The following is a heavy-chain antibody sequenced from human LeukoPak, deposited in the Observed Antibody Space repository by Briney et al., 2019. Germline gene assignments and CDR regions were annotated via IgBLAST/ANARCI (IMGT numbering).Heavy chain of an antibody. D-gene: IGHD3-3*01. J-gene: IGHJ4*02. CDR2: TYYRSKWYN. V-gene: IGHV6-1*01. CDR3: ARGVGDFWSGYYFDY. CDR1: GDSVSSNSAA. Sequence: SQTLSLTCAISGDSVSSNSAAWNWIRQSPSRGLEWLGRTYYRSKWYNDYAVSVKSRITINPDTSKNQFSLKLSSVTAADTAVYYCARGVGDFWSGYYFDYWGQGTLVTVSS.